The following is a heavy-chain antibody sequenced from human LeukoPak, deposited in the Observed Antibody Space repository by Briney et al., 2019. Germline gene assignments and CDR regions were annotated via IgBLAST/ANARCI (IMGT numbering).Heavy chain of an antibody. CDR3: ARTAYYYDSSGYDDAFDI. CDR2: FSESGGNT. D-gene: IGHD3-22*01. Sequence: GGSLRLSCAASGFTFNTYTMNWVRQAPGKGLEWVSTFSESGGNTYYADSVKGWFTISRDNSKNTLYLQMNSLRAEDTAVYYCARTAYYYDSSGYDDAFDIWGQGTMVTVSS. CDR1: GFTFNTYT. J-gene: IGHJ3*02. V-gene: IGHV3-23*01.